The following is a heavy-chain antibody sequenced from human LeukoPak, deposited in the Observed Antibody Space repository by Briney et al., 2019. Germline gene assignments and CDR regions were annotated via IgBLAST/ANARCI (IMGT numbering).Heavy chain of an antibody. CDR3: TRDRSGCNRDDN. J-gene: IGHJ4*02. Sequence: GGSLSLSCVASEFIFRIYPINWVRQAPGKGLEWVSSISSHRNVIYYAASLRGRFTISRDNAKYSVYLQMDSLRVEDTAVYYCTRDRSGCNRDDNWGQGDLLSVSS. CDR2: ISSHRNVI. D-gene: IGHD2-15*01. V-gene: IGHV3-21*01. CDR1: EFIFRIYP.